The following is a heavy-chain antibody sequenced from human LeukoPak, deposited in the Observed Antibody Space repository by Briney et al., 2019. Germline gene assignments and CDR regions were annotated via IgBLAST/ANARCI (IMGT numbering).Heavy chain of an antibody. V-gene: IGHV5-51*01. J-gene: IGHJ4*02. D-gene: IGHD3-10*01. CDR1: GSSFNTFY. Sequence: GESLKISCKGSGSSFNTFYIGWVRQTPETGLEWMGNIYPSDSETKYKPSFQGQVTLSVDKSINTAYLRLSSLKASDTAIYYCARLIYYGSGRTYFFDSWGQGTQVTVSS. CDR2: IYPSDSET. CDR3: ARLIYYGSGRTYFFDS.